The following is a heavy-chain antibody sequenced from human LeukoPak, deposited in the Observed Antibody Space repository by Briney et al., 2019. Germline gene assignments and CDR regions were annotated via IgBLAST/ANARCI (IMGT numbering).Heavy chain of an antibody. D-gene: IGHD5-24*01. V-gene: IGHV1-69*13. J-gene: IGHJ4*02. CDR1: GGTFSSYA. CDR2: IIPIFGTA. CDR3: ASEGDGYNPFDY. Sequence: ASVKVSCKASGGTFSSYAISWVRQAPGQGLEWMGGIIPIFGTANYAQKFQGRVTITADESTSTAYMELSSLRSEDTAVYYCASEGDGYNPFDYWGQGTLVTVSS.